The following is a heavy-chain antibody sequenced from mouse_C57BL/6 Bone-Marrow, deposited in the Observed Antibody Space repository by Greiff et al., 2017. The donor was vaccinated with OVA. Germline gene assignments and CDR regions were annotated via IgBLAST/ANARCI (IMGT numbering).Heavy chain of an antibody. CDR3: ARRGAWFAY. CDR1: GFTFSSYG. V-gene: IGHV5-6*01. CDR2: ISSGGSYN. Sequence: EVQRVESGGDLVKPGGSLKLSCAASGFTFSSYGMSWVRQTPDKRLEWVATISSGGSYNYYPDSVKGRFTISRDNAKNTLYLQMSSMKSEDTAMYYCARRGAWFAYWGQGTLVTVSA. J-gene: IGHJ3*01.